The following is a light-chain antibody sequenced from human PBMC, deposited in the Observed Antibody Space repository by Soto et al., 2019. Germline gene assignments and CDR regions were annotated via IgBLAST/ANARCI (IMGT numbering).Light chain of an antibody. J-gene: IGKJ1*01. CDR3: QQYNSYWT. V-gene: IGKV1-5*01. CDR2: DAS. CDR1: QSISSW. Sequence: DIQMTQSPSTLSASVGDRVTITCRASQSISSWLAWYQQKPGKAPKLLIYDASSLESGVPSRFSRSGSGTELTLTISSLQPDDFATYYCQQYNSYWTFGQGTKVEIK.